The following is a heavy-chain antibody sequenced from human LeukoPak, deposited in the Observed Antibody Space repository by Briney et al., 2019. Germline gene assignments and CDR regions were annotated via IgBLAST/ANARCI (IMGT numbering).Heavy chain of an antibody. CDR2: MNPNSGNT. J-gene: IGHJ4*02. D-gene: IGHD1/OR15-1a*01. CDR1: GYTFTSYD. Sequence: ASVEVSCKASGYTFTSYDINWVRQATGQGLEWMWWMNPNSGNTGYAQKFQGRATITRNTSISTAYMELSSLRAEDTAVYYCAIGGLEHSDYWGQGTLVTVSS. CDR3: AIGGLEHSDY. V-gene: IGHV1-8*03.